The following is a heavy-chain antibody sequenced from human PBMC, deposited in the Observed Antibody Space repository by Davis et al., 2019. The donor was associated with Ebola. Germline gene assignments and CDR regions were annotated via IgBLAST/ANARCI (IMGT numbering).Heavy chain of an antibody. V-gene: IGHV3-23*01. CDR2: ISGSGGST. CDR3: ARDIIPGIAAAGTWAGWFDP. J-gene: IGHJ5*02. CDR1: GFTFSSYA. D-gene: IGHD6-13*01. Sequence: GESLKISCAASGFTFSSYAMSWVRQAPGKGLEWVSAISGSGGSTYYADSVKGRFTISRDNSKNTLYLQMNSLRAEDTAVYYCARDIIPGIAAAGTWAGWFDPWGQGTLVTVSS.